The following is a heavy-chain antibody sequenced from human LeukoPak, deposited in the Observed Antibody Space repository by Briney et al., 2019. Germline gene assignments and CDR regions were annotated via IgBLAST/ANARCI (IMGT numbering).Heavy chain of an antibody. D-gene: IGHD4-17*01. J-gene: IGHJ6*03. Sequence: PSESLSLTCAVYGGSFSGYYWSWIRQPPGKGLGWIGEINHSGSTNYNPSLKSRVTISVDTSKNQFSLKLSSVTAADTAVYYCARGRGDYWSLNYYYYMDVWGKGTTVTVSS. V-gene: IGHV4-34*01. CDR2: INHSGST. CDR1: GGSFSGYY. CDR3: ARGRGDYWSLNYYYYMDV.